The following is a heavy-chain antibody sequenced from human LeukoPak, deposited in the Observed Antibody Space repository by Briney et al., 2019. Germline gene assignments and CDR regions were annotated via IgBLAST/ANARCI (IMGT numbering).Heavy chain of an antibody. CDR3: AELGITMIGGV. CDR2: ISSSGSTI. J-gene: IGHJ6*04. CDR1: GFSFSSFS. D-gene: IGHD3-10*02. Sequence: GGSLRLSCAASGFSFSSFSMNWVRQAPGKGLEWVSYISSSGSTIYYADSVKGRFIISRDNAKTSLYLQMNSLRAEDTAVYYCAELGITMIGGVWGKGTTVTISS. V-gene: IGHV3-48*04.